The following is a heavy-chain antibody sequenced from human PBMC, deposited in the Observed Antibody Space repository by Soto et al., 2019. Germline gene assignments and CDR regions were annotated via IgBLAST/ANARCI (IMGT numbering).Heavy chain of an antibody. CDR3: VAGQYFFDY. D-gene: IGHD6-19*01. J-gene: IGHJ4*02. CDR2: IYHSGST. Sequence: SETLSLTCAVSGGSISSGGYSWSWSRQPPGKGLEWIGYIYHSGSTYYNPSLKSRFTISRDNSKKTPYLQMNSLRADDTAVYYCVAGQYFFDYCGQGTLVTVSS. CDR1: GGSISSGGYS. V-gene: IGHV4-30-2*02.